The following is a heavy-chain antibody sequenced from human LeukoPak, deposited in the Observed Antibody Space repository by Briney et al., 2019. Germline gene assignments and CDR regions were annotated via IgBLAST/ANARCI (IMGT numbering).Heavy chain of an antibody. CDR2: ISGSGGST. CDR3: AKDLYGSAPAPGYFQH. Sequence: GGSLRLSCAASGFTFSSYAMNWVRQAPGKGLEWVSAISGSGGSTYYADSVKGRFTISRDNSKNTLYLQMNSLRAEDTAVYYCAKDLYGSAPAPGYFQHWGQGTLVTVSS. V-gene: IGHV3-23*01. D-gene: IGHD2-2*01. CDR1: GFTFSSYA. J-gene: IGHJ1*01.